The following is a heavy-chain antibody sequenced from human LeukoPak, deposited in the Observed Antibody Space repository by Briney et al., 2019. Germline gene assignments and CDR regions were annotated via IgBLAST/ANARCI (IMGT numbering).Heavy chain of an antibody. CDR2: ISYDGGNK. J-gene: IGHJ4*02. D-gene: IGHD2-2*01. V-gene: IGHV3-30*04. CDR3: ARASLRYCSSTSCYGGVDY. CDR1: GFTFSSYA. Sequence: PGGSLRLSCAASGFTFSSYAVHWVRQAPGKGLEWVAVISYDGGNKYYADSVKGRFTISRDNSKSTLYLQMNSLRAEDTAVYYCARASLRYCSSTSCYGGVDYWGQGTLVTVSS.